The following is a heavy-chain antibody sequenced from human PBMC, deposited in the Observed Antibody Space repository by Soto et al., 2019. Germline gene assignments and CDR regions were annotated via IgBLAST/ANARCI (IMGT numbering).Heavy chain of an antibody. Sequence: EVQLVESGGGLVQPGGSLRLSCAASGFTFSLYSMSWVRQAPGKGLEWVSYISRSSTGIHYADSVKGRFTISRDDVTNSMHRQKNCLRDGDTAVYYCARAVTWGVDVWGQGTTVSISS. V-gene: IGHV3-48*02. J-gene: IGHJ6*01. CDR3: ARAVTWGVDV. D-gene: IGHD3-10*01. CDR1: GFTFSLYS. CDR2: ISRSSTGI.